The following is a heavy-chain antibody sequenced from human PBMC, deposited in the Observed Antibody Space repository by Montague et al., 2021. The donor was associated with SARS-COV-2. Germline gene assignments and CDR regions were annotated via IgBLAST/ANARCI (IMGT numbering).Heavy chain of an antibody. CDR1: GFSLSTSGMC. V-gene: IGHV2-70*11. CDR2: IDWDDDK. CDR3: ARDWGCIHFDY. J-gene: IGHJ4*02. D-gene: IGHD7-27*01. Sequence: PALVKPTQTLTLTCTFSGFSLSTSGMCVSWIRQPPGKALEWLARIDWDDDKYYSTSLETRLTISKDTSKNQVVLTMTNMDPVDTATYYCARDWGCIHFDYWGQGTLVTVSS.